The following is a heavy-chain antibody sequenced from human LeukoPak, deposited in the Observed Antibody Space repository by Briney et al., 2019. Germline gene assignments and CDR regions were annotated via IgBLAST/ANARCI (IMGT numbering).Heavy chain of an antibody. J-gene: IGHJ4*02. D-gene: IGHD3-10*01. Sequence: SQTLSLTCVISGDSVSRNTAGWNWIRQSPSRGLEWLGRTYYRSKWYSDFASSVRNRMTINPDTSKNQFSLKLSSVAAADTAVYYCARRMVRGVIRGPYYFDYWGQGTLVTVSS. CDR2: TYYRSKWYS. CDR1: GDSVSRNTAG. V-gene: IGHV6-1*01. CDR3: ARRMVRGVIRGPYYFDY.